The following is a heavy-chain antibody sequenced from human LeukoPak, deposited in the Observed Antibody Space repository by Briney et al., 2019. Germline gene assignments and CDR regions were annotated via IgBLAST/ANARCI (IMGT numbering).Heavy chain of an antibody. V-gene: IGHV4-39*07. J-gene: IGHJ4*02. D-gene: IGHD6-25*01. CDR2: IYYSGST. CDR3: ARVGRGYLRHFDY. CDR1: GDSISSSSYY. Sequence: NPSETLSLTCTVSGDSISSSSYYWGWIRQPPGKGLEWIGSIYYSGSTYYNPSLKSRVTISVDTSKNQFSLKLSSVTAADTAVYYCARVGRGYLRHFDYWGQGTLVTVSS.